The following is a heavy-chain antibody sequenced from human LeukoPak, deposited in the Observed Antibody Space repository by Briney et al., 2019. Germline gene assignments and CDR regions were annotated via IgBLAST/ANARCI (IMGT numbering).Heavy chain of an antibody. J-gene: IGHJ4*02. D-gene: IGHD5-12*01. CDR1: GYTLTSYG. CDR3: ARVSSRLAYCGYDLVY. V-gene: IGHV1-18*01. Sequence: ASVKVSCKASGYTLTSYGINWLRQTPAQALDWMEWISAYNGNTNYPQKLQARVTITNDTSTSTAYMGLRSVRSDDTAVYYCARVSSRLAYCGYDLVYWGQGTLVTVSS. CDR2: ISAYNGNT.